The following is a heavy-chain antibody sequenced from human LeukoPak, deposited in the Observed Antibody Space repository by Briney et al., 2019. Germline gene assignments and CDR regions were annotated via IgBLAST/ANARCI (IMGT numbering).Heavy chain of an antibody. D-gene: IGHD3-22*01. Sequence: QPGRSLRLSCAASGFTFSNYGMHWVRQAPGKGLEWVAIISYDGSDKDYADSVKGRFTISRDNSKNTLYLQMNSLRSDDTAVYYCARDRAHYYDSSGTFDIWGQGTMVTVSS. V-gene: IGHV3-30*04. CDR2: ISYDGSDK. CDR1: GFTFSNYG. CDR3: ARDRAHYYDSSGTFDI. J-gene: IGHJ3*02.